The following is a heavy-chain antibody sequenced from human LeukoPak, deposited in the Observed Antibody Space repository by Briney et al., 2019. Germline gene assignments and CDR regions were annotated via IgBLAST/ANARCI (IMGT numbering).Heavy chain of an antibody. CDR3: ARERDYSNAYVMDV. CDR1: GGSISDYY. J-gene: IGHJ6*02. V-gene: IGHV4-4*07. D-gene: IGHD4-11*01. Sequence: SETLSLICTVSGGSISDYYWSWIRQPAGKGREWIGRFYTSGSTNYNPSLKSRVTMSVDTSKNQFSLRLSSVTAADTAVYYCARERDYSNAYVMDVWGQGTTVTVSS. CDR2: FYTSGST.